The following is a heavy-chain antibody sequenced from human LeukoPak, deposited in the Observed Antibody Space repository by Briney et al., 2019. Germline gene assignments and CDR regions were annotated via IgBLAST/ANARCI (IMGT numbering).Heavy chain of an antibody. Sequence: NPSETLSLTCTVSGGSITNYYWSWLRQPPGKGLEWIGYIYYSGSTNYNPSLKSRVTMSVDTSKNQLSLKLSSVTAADTAVYYCARDNSGSLSAWFDPWGQGTLVTVSS. V-gene: IGHV4-59*01. CDR1: GGSITNYY. D-gene: IGHD3-10*01. CDR2: IYYSGST. CDR3: ARDNSGSLSAWFDP. J-gene: IGHJ5*02.